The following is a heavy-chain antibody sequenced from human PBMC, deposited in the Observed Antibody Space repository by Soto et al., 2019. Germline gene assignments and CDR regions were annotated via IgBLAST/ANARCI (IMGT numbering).Heavy chain of an antibody. CDR3: ARDPRTEFYYYYYGMDV. CDR2: INAGNGNT. Sequence: QVQLVQSGAEVKKPGASVKVSCKASGYTFTSYAMHWVRQAPGQRLEWMGWINAGNGNTKYSQKFQGRVAITRDTSASTAYIELSSLRSEDTAVYYCARDPRTEFYYYYYGMDVWGQGTTVTVSS. D-gene: IGHD3-10*01. CDR1: GYTFTSYA. J-gene: IGHJ6*02. V-gene: IGHV1-3*01.